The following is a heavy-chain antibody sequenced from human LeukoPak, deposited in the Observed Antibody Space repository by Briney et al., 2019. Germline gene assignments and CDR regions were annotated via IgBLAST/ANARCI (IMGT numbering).Heavy chain of an antibody. V-gene: IGHV3-30-3*01. J-gene: IGHJ4*02. CDR1: GFTFSSYA. CDR3: ARASKAGYTAMVPLDY. Sequence: GGSLRLSRAASGFTFSSYAMHWVRQAPGKGLEWVAVISYDGSNKYYADSVKGRFTISRDNSKNTLYLQMNSLRAEDTAVYYCARASKAGYTAMVPLDYWGQGTLVTVSS. CDR2: ISYDGSNK. D-gene: IGHD5-18*01.